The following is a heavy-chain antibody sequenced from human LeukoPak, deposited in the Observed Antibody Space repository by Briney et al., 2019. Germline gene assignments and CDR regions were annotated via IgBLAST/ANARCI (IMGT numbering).Heavy chain of an antibody. CDR2: MYYRGNT. Sequence: SETLSLTCTVSGGSISSITYYWGWIRQPPGKGLEWVGHMYYRGNTFYNPSLKSRVTMSVDTSKNQFSLKLSSVTAADTAVYYCARHYDILTGYYNYFDYWGQGTLVTVSS. J-gene: IGHJ4*02. CDR3: ARHYDILTGYYNYFDY. D-gene: IGHD3-9*01. CDR1: GGSISSITYY. V-gene: IGHV4-39*07.